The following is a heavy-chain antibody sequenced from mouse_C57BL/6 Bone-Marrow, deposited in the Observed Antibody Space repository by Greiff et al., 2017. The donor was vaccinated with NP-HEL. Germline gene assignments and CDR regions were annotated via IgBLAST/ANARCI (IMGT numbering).Heavy chain of an antibody. CDR1: GFTFSSYA. D-gene: IGHD3-2*02. CDR3: YSSGYNYFDY. CDR2: ISDGGSYT. J-gene: IGHJ2*01. V-gene: IGHV5-4*01. Sequence: EVQVVESGGGLVKPGGSLKLSCAASGFTFSSYAMSWVRQTPEKRLEWVATISDGGSYTYYPDNVKGRFTISRDNAKNNLYLQMSHLKSEDTAMYYCYSSGYNYFDYWGQGTTLTVSS.